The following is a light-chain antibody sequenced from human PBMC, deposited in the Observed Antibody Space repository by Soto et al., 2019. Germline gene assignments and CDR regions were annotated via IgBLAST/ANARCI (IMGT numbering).Light chain of an antibody. CDR1: SGSVSTSYY. J-gene: IGLJ3*02. V-gene: IGLV8-61*01. CDR3: VLYMGSGIWV. CDR2: STN. Sequence: QTVVTQEPSFSVSPGRTVTLTCGSSSGSVSTSYYPSRYQQTPGQAPRTLIYSTNTRSSGVPDRFSGSILGNKAALTITGAQADDESDDYCVLYMGSGIWVFGGGTKVTVL.